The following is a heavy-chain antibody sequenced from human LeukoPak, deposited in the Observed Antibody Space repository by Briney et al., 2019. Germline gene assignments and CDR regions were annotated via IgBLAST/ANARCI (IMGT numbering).Heavy chain of an antibody. V-gene: IGHV3-33*01. CDR3: ARDLSAAFDF. CDR1: GFPFSSYG. D-gene: IGHD6-25*01. J-gene: IGHJ4*02. Sequence: GTSLRLSCAASGFPFSSYGMHWVRQAPDKGLEWVARLVYDARSDYANSVKGRFPISRDDSKNTLFLDMSNLRVEDTALYYCARDLSAAFDFWGQGVLVTVSS. CDR2: LVYDARS.